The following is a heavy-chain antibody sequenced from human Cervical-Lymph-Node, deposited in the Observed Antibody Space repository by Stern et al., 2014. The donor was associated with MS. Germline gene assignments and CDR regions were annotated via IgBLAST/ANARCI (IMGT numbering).Heavy chain of an antibody. CDR3: ARDRFAFDF. CDR2: IYPSGGST. CDR1: GYTFTTYY. J-gene: IGHJ3*01. Sequence: DQLVESGAEVKKPGASVKVSCKASGYTFTTYYMHWVRQAPGQGLEWMGMIYPSGGSTSYAPKFQGRVTMTRDTSTSTIYMELSSLRSEDTAIYYCARDRFAFDFWGQGTMVTVSS. V-gene: IGHV1-46*01.